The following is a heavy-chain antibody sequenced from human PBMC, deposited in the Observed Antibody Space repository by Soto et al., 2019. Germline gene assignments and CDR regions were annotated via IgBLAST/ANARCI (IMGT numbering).Heavy chain of an antibody. Sequence: QVQLVESGGGVVQPGKSLKLSCAASGFTFTSYGMHWVRQAPGKGLEWVAVISYDESNKYYADSVKGRFTISRDISKNTLYLQMNSLRAEDTAVYYCAKDSGAIFGVGCTDVWGQGTTVTVSS. CDR1: GFTFTSYG. D-gene: IGHD3-3*01. V-gene: IGHV3-30*18. CDR3: AKDSGAIFGVGCTDV. J-gene: IGHJ6*02. CDR2: ISYDESNK.